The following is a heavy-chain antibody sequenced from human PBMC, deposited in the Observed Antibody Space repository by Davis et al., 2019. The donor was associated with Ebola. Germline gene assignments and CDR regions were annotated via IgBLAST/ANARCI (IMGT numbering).Heavy chain of an antibody. CDR3: ARGVGHSSSRVYGFHDY. CDR1: GYTFTGYY. Sequence: ASVKVSCKASGYTFTGYYMHWVRQAPGQGLEWMGWINPNSGGTNYAQKFQGRATMTRDTSISTAYMELSRLRSDDTAVYYCARGVGHSSSRVYGFHDYWGQGTLVTVSS. V-gene: IGHV1-2*02. D-gene: IGHD6-13*01. CDR2: INPNSGGT. J-gene: IGHJ4*02.